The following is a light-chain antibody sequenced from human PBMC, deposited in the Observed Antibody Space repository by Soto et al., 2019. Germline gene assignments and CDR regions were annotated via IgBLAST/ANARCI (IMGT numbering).Light chain of an antibody. CDR2: SAS. Sequence: PGERATLSGRASQSVSSSDLAWYQQKPGQAPRLLIYSASSRATGIPDRFSGSGSGTDFTLTISRLEPEDFAVYYCQQYDTFGQGTKLEIK. CDR3: QQYDT. J-gene: IGKJ2*01. CDR1: QSVSSSD. V-gene: IGKV3-20*01.